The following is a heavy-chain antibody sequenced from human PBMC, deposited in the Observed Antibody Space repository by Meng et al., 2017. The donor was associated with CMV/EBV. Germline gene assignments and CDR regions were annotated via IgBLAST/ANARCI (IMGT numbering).Heavy chain of an antibody. CDR3: ARGYYAASFDP. J-gene: IGHJ5*02. CDR1: GYTFTSYV. D-gene: IGHD3-10*01. CDR2: MNPNSGNT. Sequence: ASVKVSCKASGYTFTSYVINWVRQATGQGLEWMGWMNPNSGNTDYAQKFQGRVTMTRNTSISTAYMKLSSLRSEDTAVYYCARGYYAASFDPWGQGTLVTVSS. V-gene: IGHV1-8*01.